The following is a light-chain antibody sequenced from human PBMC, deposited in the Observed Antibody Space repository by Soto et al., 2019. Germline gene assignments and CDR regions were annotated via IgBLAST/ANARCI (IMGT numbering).Light chain of an antibody. V-gene: IGKV3-20*01. CDR3: QQDYSSWT. J-gene: IGKJ1*01. CDR1: QSISNTF. CDR2: GAS. Sequence: EIVLTQSPGTLSLSPGEGATLSCRASQSISNTFLAWYQQRPGQAPRLLIYGASRSATGIPDRFSGSGSGTDFTLTISRLEPEDVALYYCQQDYSSWTFGQGTKVDMK.